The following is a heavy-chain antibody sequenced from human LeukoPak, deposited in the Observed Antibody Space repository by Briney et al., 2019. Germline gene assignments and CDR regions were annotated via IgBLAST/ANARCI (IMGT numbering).Heavy chain of an antibody. V-gene: IGHV3-7*01. CDR1: GFTFSSYW. Sequence: AGTLTLSCAASGFTFSSYWMSWVRQAQGAGRERVANIKQDGSEKYYVDSVKGRFTISTDNAKNSLYLQMNSLRAEDTAVYYCARAADVVVPEFDMDVWGKGTTVTVAS. CDR3: ARAADVVVPEFDMDV. J-gene: IGHJ6*03. D-gene: IGHD2-2*01. CDR2: IKQDGSEK.